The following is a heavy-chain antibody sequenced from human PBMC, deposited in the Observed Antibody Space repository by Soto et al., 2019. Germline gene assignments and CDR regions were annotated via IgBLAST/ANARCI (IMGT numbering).Heavy chain of an antibody. D-gene: IGHD3-22*01. V-gene: IGHV3-23*01. J-gene: IGHJ4*02. CDR3: VKDDGGYPSTAPH. CDR1: GVTMKISP. CDR2: ISGSGDRT. Sequence: GGSTELSSAPSGVTMKISPMAGACKPPGKGLDWVSGISGSGDRTYYADSAKGRFTISKDISRNSLSLQLDSLGVEDTAVYFCVKDDGGYPSTAPHWGQGTLVTVSS.